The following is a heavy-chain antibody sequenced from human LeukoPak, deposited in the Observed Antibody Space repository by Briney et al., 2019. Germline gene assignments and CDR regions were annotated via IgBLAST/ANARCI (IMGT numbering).Heavy chain of an antibody. J-gene: IGHJ4*02. CDR1: GYSFTSYW. Sequence: GESLKISCKGSGYSFTSYWIGWARQMPGKGLEWMGIIYPGDSDTRYSPSFQGQVTISADKSISTAYLQWSSLKASDTAMYYCARHPRGYYDSSGYPIYYFDYWGQGTLVTVSS. V-gene: IGHV5-51*01. CDR3: ARHPRGYYDSSGYPIYYFDY. D-gene: IGHD3-22*01. CDR2: IYPGDSDT.